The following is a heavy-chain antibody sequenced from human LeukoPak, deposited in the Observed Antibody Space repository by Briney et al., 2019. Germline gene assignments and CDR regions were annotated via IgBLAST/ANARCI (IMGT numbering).Heavy chain of an antibody. CDR2: IYYSGST. Sequence: SETLSLTCTVSGGSISSYYWSWIRQPPGKGLEWIGYIYYSGSTNYNPSLKSRVTISVDTSKNQFSLKLSSVTAADTAVYYRARHSSGWYGGNDAFDIWGQGAMVTVSS. V-gene: IGHV4-59*08. CDR1: GGSISSYY. D-gene: IGHD6-19*01. J-gene: IGHJ3*02. CDR3: ARHSSGWYGGNDAFDI.